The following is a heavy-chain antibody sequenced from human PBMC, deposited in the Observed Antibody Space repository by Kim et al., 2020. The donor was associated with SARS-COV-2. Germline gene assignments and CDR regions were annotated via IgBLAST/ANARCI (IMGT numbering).Heavy chain of an antibody. V-gene: IGHV3-11*05. D-gene: IGHD6-13*01. Sequence: YADSVKGRLTISRDNAKNSLYLQMNSLRAEDTAVYYCAREQQLVRGAFDIWGQGTMVTVSS. J-gene: IGHJ3*02. CDR3: AREQQLVRGAFDI.